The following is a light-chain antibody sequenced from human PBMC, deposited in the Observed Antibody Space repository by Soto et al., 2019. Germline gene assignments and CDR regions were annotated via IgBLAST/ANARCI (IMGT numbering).Light chain of an antibody. CDR3: SSYAGSNNFDV. CDR2: EVF. V-gene: IGLV2-8*01. Sequence: QSVLTQPPYASGSPGQSVTISCTGTSSDVGGYNYVSWYQQHPGKAPKLMIYEVFKRPSGVPDRFSGSKSGNTASLTVSGLQAEDEADYYCSSYAGSNNFDVFGTGTKVTVL. J-gene: IGLJ1*01. CDR1: SSDVGGYNY.